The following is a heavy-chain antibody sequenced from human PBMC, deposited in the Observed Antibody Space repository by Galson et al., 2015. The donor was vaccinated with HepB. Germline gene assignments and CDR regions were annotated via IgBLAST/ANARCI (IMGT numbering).Heavy chain of an antibody. CDR1: GFTFSSHG. CDR3: AREAAIAAPATFDY. V-gene: IGHV3-33*01. J-gene: IGHJ4*02. CDR2: IWSDGTNK. Sequence: SLRISCAASGFTFSSHGMQWVRQTPGKGLEWVALIWSDGTNKYYADSVKGRFTISRDNSKNTLYLQMDSLRAEDTAAYYCAREAAIAAPATFDYWGPGTLVTVSS. D-gene: IGHD6-13*01.